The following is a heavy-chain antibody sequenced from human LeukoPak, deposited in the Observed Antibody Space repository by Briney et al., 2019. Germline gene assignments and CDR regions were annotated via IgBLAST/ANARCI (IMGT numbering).Heavy chain of an antibody. D-gene: IGHD3-10*01. CDR2: ISYDGSNK. V-gene: IGHV3-30*04. J-gene: IGHJ4*02. CDR1: GFTFSSYA. Sequence: PGRSLRLSCAASGFTFSSYAMHWGRQAPGKGLEGGAVISYDGSNKYYADSVKGRFTISRDNSKNTLYLQMNSLRAEDTAVYYCARDVAYYYGSGSYSIDYWGQGTLVTVSP. CDR3: ARDVAYYYGSGSYSIDY.